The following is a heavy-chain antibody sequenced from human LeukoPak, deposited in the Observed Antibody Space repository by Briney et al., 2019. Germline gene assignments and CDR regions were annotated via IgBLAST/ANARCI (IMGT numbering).Heavy chain of an antibody. CDR3: ARGRFITKNWFDP. CDR2: MNPNSGNT. CDR1: GYTFTSYD. Sequence: ASVKVSCKASGYTFTSYDINWVRQATGQGLEWMGWMNPNSGNTGYAQKFQGRVTMTRNTSISTAYMELSILRSEDTAVYYCARGRFITKNWFDPWGQGTLVTVSS. V-gene: IGHV1-8*01. J-gene: IGHJ5*02. D-gene: IGHD3-22*01.